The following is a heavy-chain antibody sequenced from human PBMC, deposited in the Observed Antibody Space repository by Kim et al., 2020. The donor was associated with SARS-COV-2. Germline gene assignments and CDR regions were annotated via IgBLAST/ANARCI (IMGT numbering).Heavy chain of an antibody. Sequence: YADSVKGRFTISRDNSKNTLYLQMNSLRAEDTAVYYCAKDSFSSGSFDYWGQGTLVTVSS. CDR3: AKDSFSSGSFDY. V-gene: IGHV3-23*01. J-gene: IGHJ4*02. D-gene: IGHD3-22*01.